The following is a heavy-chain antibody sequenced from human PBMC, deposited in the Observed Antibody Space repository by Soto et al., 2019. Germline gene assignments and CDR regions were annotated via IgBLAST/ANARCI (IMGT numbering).Heavy chain of an antibody. CDR3: ASGYDFWSGYPNFDY. D-gene: IGHD3-3*01. CDR1: GYTFTSYG. V-gene: IGHV1-18*01. CDR2: ISAYNGNT. Sequence: ASVKVSCKASGYTFTSYGISWVRQAPGQGLEWMGWISAYNGNTNYAQKLQGRVTMTTDTSTSTAYMELRSLRFDDTAVYYCASGYDFWSGYPNFDYWGQGTLVTVSS. J-gene: IGHJ4*02.